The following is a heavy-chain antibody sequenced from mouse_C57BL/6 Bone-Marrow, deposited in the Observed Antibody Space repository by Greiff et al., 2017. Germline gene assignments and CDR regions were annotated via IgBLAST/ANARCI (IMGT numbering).Heavy chain of an antibody. CDR3: ARHGPYYYGSSRPWFAY. V-gene: IGHV1-62-2*01. CDR1: GYTFTEYT. Sequence: VQLQQSGAELVKPGASVKLSCKASGYTFTEYTIHWVKQRSGQGLEWIGWFYPGSGSIKYNEKFKDKATLTADKSSSTVYMELSRLTSEDSAVYVCARHGPYYYGSSRPWFAYWGQGTLVTVSA. CDR2: FYPGSGSI. J-gene: IGHJ3*01. D-gene: IGHD1-1*01.